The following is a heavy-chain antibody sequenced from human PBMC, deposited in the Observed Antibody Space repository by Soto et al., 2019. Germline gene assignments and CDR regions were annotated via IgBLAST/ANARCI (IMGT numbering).Heavy chain of an antibody. J-gene: IGHJ6*02. D-gene: IGHD6-19*01. V-gene: IGHV1-18*01. CDR3: ARLGPNSSGWYYYYYGMDV. CDR1: GYTFTNYG. Sequence: ASVKVSCKASGYTFTNYGITWVRQAPGQGLEWMGWISAYNGNTNYAQKLQGRVTMTTDTSTSTAYMELRSLKASDTAMYYCARLGPNSSGWYYYYYGMDVWGQGTTVTVSS. CDR2: ISAYNGNT.